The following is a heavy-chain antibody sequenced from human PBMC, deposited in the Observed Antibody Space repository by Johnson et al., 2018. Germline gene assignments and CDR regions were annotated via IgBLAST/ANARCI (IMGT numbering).Heavy chain of an antibody. V-gene: IGHV3-73*01. CDR1: GLTFSGST. Sequence: VESGGSLKLSCAASGLTFSGSTMHWVRQDSGKGLEWVGRIRSKATSYATAYAASVKGRFTISRDDAKNTAYLQMNSMKTEDTAVYYCTRHQNYYAYMDVWGKGTTVTVSS. CDR2: IRSKATSYAT. J-gene: IGHJ6*03. CDR3: TRHQNYYAYMDV.